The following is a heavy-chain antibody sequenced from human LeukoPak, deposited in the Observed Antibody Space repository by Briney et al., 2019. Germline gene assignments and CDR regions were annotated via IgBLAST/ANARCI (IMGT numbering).Heavy chain of an antibody. CDR3: ARSRPNWDDNYYGMDV. CDR1: GFTFSSYW. V-gene: IGHV3-74*01. CDR2: INSDGSST. Sequence: GGSLRLSCAASGFTFSSYWMHWVRQAPGKGLVWVSRINSDGSSTSYADSVKGRLTISRDNAKNTLYLQMNSLRAEDTAVYYCARSRPNWDDNYYGMDVWGQGTTVTVSS. J-gene: IGHJ6*02. D-gene: IGHD1-1*01.